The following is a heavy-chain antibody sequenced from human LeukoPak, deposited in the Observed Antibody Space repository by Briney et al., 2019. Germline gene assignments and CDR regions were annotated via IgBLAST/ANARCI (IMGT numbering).Heavy chain of an antibody. V-gene: IGHV3-48*04. CDR2: IISRGDTT. J-gene: IGHJ4*02. Sequence: PGGSLRLSCAASGFTFNAYSMNWVRQAPGKGLEWVSNIISRGDTTHYAASVKGRFTISRDNAKNSVFLHLYSLRGDDTAVYYCARGRGYCTGVSCDIDYWGQGTLVTVSS. D-gene: IGHD2-8*02. CDR3: ARGRGYCTGVSCDIDY. CDR1: GFTFNAYS.